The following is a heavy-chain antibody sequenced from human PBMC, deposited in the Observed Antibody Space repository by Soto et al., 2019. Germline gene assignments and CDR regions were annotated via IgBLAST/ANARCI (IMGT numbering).Heavy chain of an antibody. CDR2: IYWNDDK. CDR1: GFSLSTSGVG. CDR3: AHRASLLHYYDSSGYFDY. D-gene: IGHD3-22*01. V-gene: IGHV2-5*01. Sequence: QITLKESGPTLVKPTQTLTLTCTFSGFSLSTSGVGVGWIRQPPGKALEWLALIYWNDDKRYSPSLKSRLTINKDTSKNQVVLTMTNMDPVDTATYYCAHRASLLHYYDSSGYFDYWGQGTLVTVSS. J-gene: IGHJ4*02.